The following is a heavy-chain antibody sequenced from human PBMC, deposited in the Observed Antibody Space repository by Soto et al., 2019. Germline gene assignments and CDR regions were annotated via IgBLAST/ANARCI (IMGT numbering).Heavy chain of an antibody. J-gene: IGHJ6*03. Sequence: PSETLSLTCTVSGGSISSYYWSWIRQPPGKGLEWIGYIYYSGSTNYNPSLKSRVTISVDTSKNQFSLKLSSVTAADTAVYYCARQGSITIFGVVTKYYYYMDGWGKGTTVTVSS. D-gene: IGHD3-3*01. V-gene: IGHV4-59*08. CDR3: ARQGSITIFGVVTKYYYYMDG. CDR2: IYYSGST. CDR1: GGSISSYY.